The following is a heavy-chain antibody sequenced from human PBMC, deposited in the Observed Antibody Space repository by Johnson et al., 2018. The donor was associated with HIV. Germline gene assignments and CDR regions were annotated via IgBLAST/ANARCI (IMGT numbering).Heavy chain of an antibody. CDR3: ARESTPWGGDFVGYGYGLDM. Sequence: QVQLVESGGGVVKPGGSLRLSCAASGFNFKDYYMNWVRRAPGKGLEWVSHISSSGSTKKFAGSVKGRFTVSRDNAKKLLYLEMKSLRVEDTAIYYCARESTPWGGDFVGYGYGLDMWGQGTTVAVSS. J-gene: IGHJ3*02. D-gene: IGHD5-18*01. CDR1: GFNFKDYY. CDR2: ISSSGSTK. V-gene: IGHV3-11*04.